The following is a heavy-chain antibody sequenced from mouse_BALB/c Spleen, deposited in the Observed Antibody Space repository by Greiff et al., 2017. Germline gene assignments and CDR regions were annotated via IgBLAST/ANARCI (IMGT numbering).Heavy chain of an antibody. CDR3: ARWKIYGYDVDYFDY. Sequence: QVQLQQSGPELVKPGASVRISCKASGYTFTSYYIHWVKQRPGQGLEWIGWIYPGNVNTKYNEKFKGKATLTADKSSSTAYMQLSSLTSEDSAVYFCARWKIYGYDVDYFDYWGQGTTLTVSS. CDR2: IYPGNVNT. V-gene: IGHV1S56*01. D-gene: IGHD2-2*01. J-gene: IGHJ2*01. CDR1: GYTFTSYY.